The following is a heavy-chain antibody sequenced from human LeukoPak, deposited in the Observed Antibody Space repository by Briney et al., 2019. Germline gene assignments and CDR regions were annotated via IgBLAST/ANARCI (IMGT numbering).Heavy chain of an antibody. J-gene: IGHJ4*02. CDR3: ARESCSSTSCYTETGIDY. CDR2: IKQNGNET. D-gene: IGHD2-2*02. V-gene: IGHV3-7*01. CDR1: GFTFSTYW. Sequence: GGSLRLSCAASGFTFSTYWMSWVRQAPGKGLEWVASIKQNGNETYYVDSVKGRITISRDNAKNSLYLRMNSLRAEDTAVYYCARESCSSTSCYTETGIDYWGQGTLVTVSS.